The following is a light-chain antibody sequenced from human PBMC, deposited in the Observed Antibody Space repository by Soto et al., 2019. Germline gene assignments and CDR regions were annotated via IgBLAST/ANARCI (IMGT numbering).Light chain of an antibody. J-gene: IGLJ3*02. CDR2: LERSGRY. CDR3: ETWNNHRV. Sequence: QSVLTQSSSASASLGSSVKLTCTLSSGHSSYIIAWHQQQPGKAPRLLLKLERSGRYNRGSGVPDRFSGSSSGADRYLTISTHQAEDEADYYCETWNNHRVFGRGTKLTVL. V-gene: IGLV4-60*03. CDR1: SGHSSYI.